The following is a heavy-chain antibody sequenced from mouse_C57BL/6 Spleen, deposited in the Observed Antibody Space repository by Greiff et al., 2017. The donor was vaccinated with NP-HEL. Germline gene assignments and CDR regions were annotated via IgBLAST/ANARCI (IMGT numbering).Heavy chain of an antibody. CDR1: GYTFTSYW. CDR2: IDPSDSYT. V-gene: IGHV1-59*01. D-gene: IGHD3-3*01. CDR3: ARGRDRDYFDY. J-gene: IGHJ2*01. Sequence: VQLQQPGAELVRPGTSVKLSCKASGYTFTSYWMHWVKQRPGQGLEWIGVIDPSDSYTNYNQKFKGKATLTVDTSSSTAYMQLSSLTSEDSAVYYCARGRDRDYFDYWGQGTTLTVSS.